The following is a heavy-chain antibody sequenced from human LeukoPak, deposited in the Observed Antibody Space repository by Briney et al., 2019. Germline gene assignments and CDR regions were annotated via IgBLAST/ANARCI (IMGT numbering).Heavy chain of an antibody. J-gene: IGHJ4*02. V-gene: IGHV4-38-2*02. Sequence: SETLSLTCTVSGYSISSGYYWGWIRQPPGKGLEWIGSIYHSGSTYYNPSLKSRVTISVDTSRNQVSLKLSSVTAADTAVYYCASVGASIDYWGQGTLVTVSS. CDR2: IYHSGST. CDR3: ASVGASIDY. D-gene: IGHD1-26*01. CDR1: GYSISSGYY.